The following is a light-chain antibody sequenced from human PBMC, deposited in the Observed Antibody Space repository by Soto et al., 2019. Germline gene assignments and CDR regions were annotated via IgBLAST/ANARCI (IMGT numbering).Light chain of an antibody. J-gene: IGKJ2*01. CDR1: QSVSSN. V-gene: IGKV3D-15*01. CDR3: QHYNTWPPVT. Sequence: EIMMTQSPATLSVSPGDRATLSCRASQSVSSNLAWYQHKPGQVPRLLIHSASTRATGIPARFSGSASGTEFTLIIDSLQSEDFAIYYCQHYNTWPPVTFGQGTKLEIK. CDR2: SAS.